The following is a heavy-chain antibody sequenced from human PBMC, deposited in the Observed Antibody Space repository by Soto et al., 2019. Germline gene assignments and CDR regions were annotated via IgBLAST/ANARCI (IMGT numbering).Heavy chain of an antibody. D-gene: IGHD2-8*01. CDR1: RGSVSSGGYS. Sequence: SETLSLTFSVSRGSVSSGGYSWIWIRQPPWEGLEGIGFMSPIGSPAYNPSLKRRVTISADRFKNQISIELYFVTDADTAVYYCSRGVLAWGTGVLVTVS. V-gene: IGHV4-30-2*01. CDR3: SRGVLA. CDR2: MSPIGSP. J-gene: IGHJ5*02.